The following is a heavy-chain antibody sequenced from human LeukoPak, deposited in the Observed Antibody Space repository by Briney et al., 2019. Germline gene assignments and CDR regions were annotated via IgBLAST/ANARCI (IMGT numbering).Heavy chain of an antibody. V-gene: IGHV3-48*03. J-gene: IGHJ4*02. Sequence: GGSLRLSCTASRFYFSTYDMNWVRQVPGKGLEWVSYIDSSGSTTYYAGSVQGRFTVSRDNAKNSLYLQMKSLRVEDTAFYYCASAHGGSGYDRPFDYWGQGTLVTVSS. CDR3: ASAHGGSGYDRPFDY. CDR1: RFYFSTYD. D-gene: IGHD5-12*01. CDR2: IDSSGSTT.